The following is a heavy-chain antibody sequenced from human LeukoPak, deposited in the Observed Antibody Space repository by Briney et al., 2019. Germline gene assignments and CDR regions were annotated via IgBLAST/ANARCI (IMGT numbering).Heavy chain of an antibody. CDR1: GYTFTGHA. CDR3: AKGGWVAVTGMDS. V-gene: IGHV7-4-1*02. D-gene: IGHD6-19*01. CDR2: INTKTGNP. J-gene: IGHJ4*02. Sequence: ASVKVSCKASGYTFTGHAMNWVRQAPGQGPEWMGYINTKTGNPTYAQGFTGRIVFSLDTSVSTAYLQISSLKPEDTGVYYCAKGGWVAVTGMDSWGQGTLVTVSS.